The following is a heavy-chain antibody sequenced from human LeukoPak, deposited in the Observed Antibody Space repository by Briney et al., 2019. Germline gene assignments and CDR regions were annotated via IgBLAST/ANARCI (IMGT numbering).Heavy chain of an antibody. CDR1: GGTFSSYA. CDR3: AREISLGNRVVSNYMDV. CDR2: IIPIFGTA. J-gene: IGHJ6*03. Sequence: SVKVSCKASGGTFSSYAISWVRQAPGQGLEWMGGIIPIFGTANYAQKFQGRVTITTDESTSTAYMELSSLRSEDTAVYYCAREISLGNRVVSNYMDVWGKGTTVTVSS. V-gene: IGHV1-69*05. D-gene: IGHD3-16*01.